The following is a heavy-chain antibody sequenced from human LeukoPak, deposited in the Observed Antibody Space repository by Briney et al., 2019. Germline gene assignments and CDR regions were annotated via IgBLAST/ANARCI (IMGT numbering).Heavy chain of an antibody. CDR2: IYYSGST. Sequence: SETLSLTCTVSGGSISSYYWSWIRQPPGKGLEWIGYIYYSGSTNYNPSLKSRVTISVDTSKNQFSLKLSSVTAADTAVYYCARVLVGATGCFDYWGQGTLVTVSS. J-gene: IGHJ4*02. CDR3: ARVLVGATGCFDY. V-gene: IGHV4-59*08. CDR1: GGSISSYY. D-gene: IGHD1-26*01.